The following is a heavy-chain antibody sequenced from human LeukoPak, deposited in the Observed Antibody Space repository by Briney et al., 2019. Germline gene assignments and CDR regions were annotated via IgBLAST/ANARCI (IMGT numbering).Heavy chain of an antibody. Sequence: PGGSLRLSCAASGFTFSTYTMNWVRQAPGKGLEWLSYISSSTTIYYADSVKGRFTISRDNAKKSLYLQMNSLRAEDTAVYYCARGPWDYWGLGTLVTVSS. J-gene: IGHJ4*01. CDR1: GFTFSTYT. V-gene: IGHV3-48*04. CDR3: ARGPWDY. CDR2: ISSSTTI.